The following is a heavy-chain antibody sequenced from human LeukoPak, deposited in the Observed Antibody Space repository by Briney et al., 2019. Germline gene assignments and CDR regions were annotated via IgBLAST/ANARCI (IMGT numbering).Heavy chain of an antibody. CDR2: ISSSSSTI. V-gene: IGHV3-11*04. CDR1: GFTFSDYY. D-gene: IGHD4-17*01. Sequence: GGSLRLSCAVSGFTFSDYYMSWIRQAPGKGLEWVSYISSSSSTIYYADSVKGRFTISRDNARNSLYLQMNSLRAEDTAVYYCARDADYGDYPDYYFDYWGQGTLVTVSS. CDR3: ARDADYGDYPDYYFDY. J-gene: IGHJ4*02.